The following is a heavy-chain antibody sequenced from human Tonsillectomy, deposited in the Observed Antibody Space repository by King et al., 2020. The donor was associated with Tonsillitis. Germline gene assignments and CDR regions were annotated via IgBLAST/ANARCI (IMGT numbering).Heavy chain of an antibody. Sequence: QVQLQESGPGLVKPSETLSLTCSVSGGSISSYYWSWIRQPPGKGLEWIGYMYYSGSSNYNPSLKSRVTISVDTSKNQFSLKLSSATAADTAVYYCARVTEWFGEFGNWFDPWGQGTLVTVSS. CDR1: GGSISSYY. D-gene: IGHD3-10*01. V-gene: IGHV4-59*01. CDR2: MYYSGSS. CDR3: ARVTEWFGEFGNWFDP. J-gene: IGHJ5*02.